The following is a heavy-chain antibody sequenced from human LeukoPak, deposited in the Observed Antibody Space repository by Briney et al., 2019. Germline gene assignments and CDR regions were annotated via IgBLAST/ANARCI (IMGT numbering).Heavy chain of an antibody. J-gene: IGHJ6*03. CDR1: GYTFTSYD. Sequence: ASVKVSCEASGYTFTSYDINWVRQATGQGLEWMGWMNPNSGNTGYAQKFQGRVTMTRNTSISTAYMELSSLRSEDTAVYYCAREGSIAARRYYYYYMDVSGKGTTVTVS. CDR3: AREGSIAARRYYYYYMDV. D-gene: IGHD6-6*01. V-gene: IGHV1-8*01. CDR2: MNPNSGNT.